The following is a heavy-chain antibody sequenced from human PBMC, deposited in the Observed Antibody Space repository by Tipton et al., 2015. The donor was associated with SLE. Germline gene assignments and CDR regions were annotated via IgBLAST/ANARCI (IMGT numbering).Heavy chain of an antibody. D-gene: IGHD3-10*01. J-gene: IGHJ4*02. CDR3: AIYGSGGLSSDY. Sequence: TLSLTCAVYGGSFSDYSWSWIRQPPGKGLEWIGSIYHSGNTYYNPSLKSRVTISADTSKNQFSLKLSSVTVADTAVYYCAIYGSGGLSSDYWGQGTLVTVSS. CDR1: GGSFSDYS. V-gene: IGHV4-34*01. CDR2: IYHSGNT.